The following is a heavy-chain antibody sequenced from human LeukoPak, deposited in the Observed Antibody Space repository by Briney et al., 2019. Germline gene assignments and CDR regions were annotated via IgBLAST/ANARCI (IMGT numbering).Heavy chain of an antibody. CDR2: TNWDGGRT. V-gene: IGHV3-20*04. CDR3: ARDGLRRPPTPYCGGDCPLDY. J-gene: IGHJ4*02. D-gene: IGHD2-21*02. Sequence: GGSLRLSCAAPGFTFSSYGMSWVRQTPGKGLEWVSGTNWDGGRTGYADSVKGRFTISRDNAKNSLYLQMNSLRVEDTAMYYCARDGLRRPPTPYCGGDCPLDYWGQGTLVSVSS. CDR1: GFTFSSYG.